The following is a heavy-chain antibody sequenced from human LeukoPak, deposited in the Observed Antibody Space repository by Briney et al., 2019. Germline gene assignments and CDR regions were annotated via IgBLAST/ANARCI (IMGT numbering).Heavy chain of an antibody. CDR1: GGSISSGSYY. D-gene: IGHD6-25*01. CDR3: ARLYQGKRPPDY. V-gene: IGHV4-61*02. Sequence: SQTLSLTCTVSGGSISSGSYYWSWIRQPAGKGLEWIGRIYTSGSTNYNPSLKSRVTISVDTSKNQFSLKLSSVTAADTAVYYCARLYQGKRPPDYWGQGTLVTVSS. CDR2: IYTSGST. J-gene: IGHJ4*02.